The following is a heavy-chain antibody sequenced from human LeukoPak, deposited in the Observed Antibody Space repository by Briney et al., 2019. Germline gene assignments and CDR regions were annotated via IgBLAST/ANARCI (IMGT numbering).Heavy chain of an antibody. J-gene: IGHJ4*02. CDR2: ISTTSSYI. V-gene: IGHV3-21*01. CDR3: ARDPGIVGATLFDY. D-gene: IGHD1-26*01. Sequence: PGGSLRLSCAASGFTFSSYTMNWVRQAPGKGLEWVSSISTTSSYIYYADSVKGRFTISRDNAKNSLYLQMHSLRAEDMAVYYCARDPGIVGATLFDYWGQGTLVTVSS. CDR1: GFTFSSYT.